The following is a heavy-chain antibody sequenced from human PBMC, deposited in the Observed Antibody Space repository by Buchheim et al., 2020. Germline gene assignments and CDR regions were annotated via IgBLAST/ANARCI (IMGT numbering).Heavy chain of an antibody. J-gene: IGHJ4*02. D-gene: IGHD5-24*01. CDR2: IYYSGST. Sequence: QVQLQESGPGLMKPSETLSLTCTVSGGSISSYYWSWIRQPPGKGLEWIGYIYYSGSTNYNPSLKSRVTISVDTSKNQFSLKLSSVTAADTAVYYCAREKVDGYFDYWGQGTL. V-gene: IGHV4-59*01. CDR3: AREKVDGYFDY. CDR1: GGSISSYY.